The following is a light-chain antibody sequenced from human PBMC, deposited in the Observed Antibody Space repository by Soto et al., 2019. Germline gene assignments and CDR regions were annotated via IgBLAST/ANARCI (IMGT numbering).Light chain of an antibody. CDR2: AAS. Sequence: DVQMTQSPSSLSASVGDRVTITCRASQCIAPYLAWFQQTPGKVPKLLIYAASTLQSGVPSRFSGSGSGTAFTLNISSLQTEDVATYYCIKSSHAPLTFGGGTKVEIK. CDR3: IKSSHAPLT. J-gene: IGKJ4*01. V-gene: IGKV1-27*01. CDR1: QCIAPY.